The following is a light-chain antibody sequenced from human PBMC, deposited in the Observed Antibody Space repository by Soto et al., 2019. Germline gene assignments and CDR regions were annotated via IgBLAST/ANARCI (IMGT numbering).Light chain of an antibody. CDR2: AAS. V-gene: IGKV1-12*01. CDR1: QGISGW. CDR3: QQANSPYT. J-gene: IGKJ2*01. Sequence: DIQMTQSPSSVSASVGDRVTITCRASQGISGWLAWYQQKPGKAPKLLIYAASSLQSGVPSRFSGSGSGTEFTLTISSLQPEDFATYYCQQANSPYTFGQGTKLEIK.